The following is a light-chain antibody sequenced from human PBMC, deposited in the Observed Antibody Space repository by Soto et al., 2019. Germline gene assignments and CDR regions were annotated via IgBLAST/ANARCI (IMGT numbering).Light chain of an antibody. CDR1: QSVSYW. CDR2: DVS. J-gene: IGKJ4*01. Sequence: DIQMTQSPSTLSTSVGARVTITCRATQSVSYWLAWYQQKPGKAPNLLIYDVSTLASGVPPRFSGGGFGTEFTLNISSLQPDDSAIYYCQHYNTYSKAFGPGTRVEIK. CDR3: QHYNTYSKA. V-gene: IGKV1-5*01.